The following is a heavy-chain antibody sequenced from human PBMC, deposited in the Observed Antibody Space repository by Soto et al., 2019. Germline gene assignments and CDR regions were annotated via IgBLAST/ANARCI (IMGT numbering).Heavy chain of an antibody. CDR2: VYDSGTS. V-gene: IGHV4-59*01. CDR3: ARYSPPKKSFDSNPGWLDP. J-gene: IGHJ5*02. D-gene: IGHD2-21*01. Sequence: QVQLQESGPGLILPSETLSLTCAVSGGSMNSCYWTWVRQPPGKGLEWIGYVYDSGTSKYNASLESRITMSLDKSRNQFSLSLSYVTAADTAVYFCARYSPPKKSFDSNPGWLDPWGQGTLVAVSP. CDR1: GGSMNSCY.